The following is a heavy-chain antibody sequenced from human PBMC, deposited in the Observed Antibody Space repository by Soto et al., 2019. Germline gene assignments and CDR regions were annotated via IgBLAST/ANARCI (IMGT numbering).Heavy chain of an antibody. Sequence: SETLSLTCAVYGGSISSNKWWSWVRQPPGKGLEWIGEIYHSGSTNYNPSLKSRVTISLDKSKNQFSLKLTSVTADDTAVYYCARSGCSGGSCYPYYYYGMDVWGQGTTVTVSS. J-gene: IGHJ6*02. V-gene: IGHV4-4*02. CDR2: IYHSGST. CDR1: GGSISSNKW. CDR3: ARSGCSGGSCYPYYYYGMDV. D-gene: IGHD2-15*01.